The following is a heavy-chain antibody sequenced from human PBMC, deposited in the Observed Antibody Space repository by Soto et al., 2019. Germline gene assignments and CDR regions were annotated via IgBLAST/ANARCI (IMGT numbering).Heavy chain of an antibody. CDR1: GGSISSGGYY. CDR3: ARVGYYYGSGSYYSTYYFDY. Sequence: SETLSLTCTVSGGSISSGGYYWSWTRQHPGKGLEWIGYIYYSGSTYYNPSLKSRVTISVDTSKNQFSLKLSSVTAADTAVYYCARVGYYYGSGSYYSTYYFDYWGQGTLVTVSS. J-gene: IGHJ4*02. D-gene: IGHD3-10*01. V-gene: IGHV4-31*03. CDR2: IYYSGST.